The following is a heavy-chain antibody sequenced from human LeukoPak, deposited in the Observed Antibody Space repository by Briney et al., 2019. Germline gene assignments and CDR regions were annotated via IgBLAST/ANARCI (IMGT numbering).Heavy chain of an antibody. J-gene: IGHJ4*02. V-gene: IGHV4-30-4*01. D-gene: IGHD3-10*01. Sequence: SQTLSLTCSVSGDSISSALYYWGWIRQPPGKGLEWIGYIYYSGSTYYNPSLKSRVTISVDTSKNQFSLKLTSVTAADTAVYYCARGIYRTRARSMVRGVTYYFDYWGQGTLVTVSS. CDR2: IYYSGST. CDR3: ARGIYRTRARSMVRGVTYYFDY. CDR1: GDSISSALYY.